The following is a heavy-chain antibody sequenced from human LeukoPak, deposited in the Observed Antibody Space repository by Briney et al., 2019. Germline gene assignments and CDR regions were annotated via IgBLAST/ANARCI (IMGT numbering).Heavy chain of an antibody. V-gene: IGHV4-59*01. D-gene: IGHD3-3*01. Sequence: SETLSLTCTVSGGSISSYYWSWIRQPPGKGLEWIGYIYYSGSTNYNPSLKSRVTISVDTSKNQFSLKLSSVTAADTAVYYCARDWRYDFWSGYPRESYAFDIWGQGTMVTVSS. J-gene: IGHJ3*02. CDR3: ARDWRYDFWSGYPRESYAFDI. CDR2: IYYSGST. CDR1: GGSISSYY.